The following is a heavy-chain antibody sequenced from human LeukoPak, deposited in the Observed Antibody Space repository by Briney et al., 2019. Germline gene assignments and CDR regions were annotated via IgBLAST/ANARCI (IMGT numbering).Heavy chain of an antibody. D-gene: IGHD2-2*01. Sequence: SETLSLTCAVYGGSFSGYYWSWIRQPPGKGLEWIGEINHSGSTNYNPSLKSRVTISVDTSKNQFSLKLSSVTAADMAVYYCARERCSSTSCYRRYYYYYMDVWGKGTTVTVSS. CDR3: ARERCSSTSCYRRYYYYYMDV. V-gene: IGHV4-34*01. CDR1: GGSFSGYY. J-gene: IGHJ6*03. CDR2: INHSGST.